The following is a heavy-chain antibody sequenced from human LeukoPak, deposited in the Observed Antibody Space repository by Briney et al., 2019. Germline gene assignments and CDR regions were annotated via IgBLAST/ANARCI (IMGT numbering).Heavy chain of an antibody. Sequence: ASVKVSCKASGYTFTSYYMHWVRQAPGQGLEWMGIINPSGGSTSYAQKFQGRVTMTRDTSISTAYMELSRLRSDDTAVYYCAREVYYDILTGYYRALAYWGQGTLVTVSS. J-gene: IGHJ4*02. CDR3: AREVYYDILTGYYRALAY. CDR2: INPSGGST. D-gene: IGHD3-9*01. V-gene: IGHV1-46*01. CDR1: GYTFTSYY.